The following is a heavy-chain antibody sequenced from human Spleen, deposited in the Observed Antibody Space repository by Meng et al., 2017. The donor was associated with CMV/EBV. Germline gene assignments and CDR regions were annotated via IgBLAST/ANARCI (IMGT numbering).Heavy chain of an antibody. Sequence: GGSLRLSCAASGFTFSNFAMSWVRQAPGKGLEWVSSTTASGSSTDYADSVKGRFTISRDNSKNTLYLQMNSLRAEDTAVYYCAKVDSGSWYRGFFDYWGQGTLVTVSS. CDR3: AKVDSGSWYRGFFDY. CDR2: TTASGSST. D-gene: IGHD6-13*01. V-gene: IGHV3-23*01. J-gene: IGHJ4*02. CDR1: GFTFSNFA.